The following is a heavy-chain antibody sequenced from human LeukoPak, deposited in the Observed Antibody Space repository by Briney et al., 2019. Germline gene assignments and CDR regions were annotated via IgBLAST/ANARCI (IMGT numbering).Heavy chain of an antibody. J-gene: IGHJ4*02. Sequence: SETLSLTCTVSGDSLGSGDYYWSWIRQPPGKGLEWSGLIYYRGGTSYNPSLKSRLTISVDTSRNQFSLKLNSMTAADTAVYYCARIRGWFGELPGFYFDSWGQGTLVTVSS. CDR1: GDSLGSGDYY. CDR3: ARIRGWFGELPGFYFDS. V-gene: IGHV4-30-4*02. CDR2: IYYRGGT. D-gene: IGHD3-10*01.